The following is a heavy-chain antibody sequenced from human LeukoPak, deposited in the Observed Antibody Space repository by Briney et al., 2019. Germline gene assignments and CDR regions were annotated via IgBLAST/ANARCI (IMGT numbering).Heavy chain of an antibody. Sequence: GGSLRLSCAASGFTFSTYWMHWVRQDPGKGLVWVSRISSDASITSYADPVKGRFTISRDNAKNTLYLQMNSLRAEDTALYYCATSARTYLGSSLDCWGQGTLVTVSS. CDR2: ISSDASIT. CDR3: ATSARTYLGSSLDC. CDR1: GFTFSTYW. V-gene: IGHV3-74*01. D-gene: IGHD2-15*01. J-gene: IGHJ4*02.